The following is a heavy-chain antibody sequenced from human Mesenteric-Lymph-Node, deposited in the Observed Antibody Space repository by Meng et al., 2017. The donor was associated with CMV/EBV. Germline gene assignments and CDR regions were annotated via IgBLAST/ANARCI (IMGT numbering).Heavy chain of an antibody. CDR3: ARGWSSSRYFDY. Sequence: ASVKVSCKPSGYTFTSYDVNWVRQATGQGLEWMGWMNPNSGNTGYAQKFQGRVTMTRNTSISTAYMELSSLRSEDTAFYYCARGWSSSRYFDYWGQGTLVTVSS. CDR1: GYTFTSYD. V-gene: IGHV1-8*01. CDR2: MNPNSGNT. D-gene: IGHD6-6*01. J-gene: IGHJ4*02.